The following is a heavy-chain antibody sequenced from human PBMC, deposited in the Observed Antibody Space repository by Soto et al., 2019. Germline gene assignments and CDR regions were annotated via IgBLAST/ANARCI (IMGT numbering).Heavy chain of an antibody. V-gene: IGHV4-4*02. Sequence: QVQLQESGPGLVKPSGTLSLTCAVSGGSISSSNWWSWVRQPPGKGLEWIGEIYHSGSTNYNPSLXXRVSISLDQSKXXXSXXLSSVTAADTAVYYCARGSYYYDSSGYYYVGDFDYWGQGTLVTVSS. D-gene: IGHD3-22*01. CDR1: GGSISSSNW. CDR3: ARGSYYYDSSGYYYVGDFDY. J-gene: IGHJ4*02. CDR2: IYHSGST.